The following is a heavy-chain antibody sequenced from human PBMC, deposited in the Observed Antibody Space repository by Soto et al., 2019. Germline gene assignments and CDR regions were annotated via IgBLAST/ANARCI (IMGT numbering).Heavy chain of an antibody. CDR3: AKVNRANGFLEWLLVWWFDP. CDR1: GFTFSSYA. J-gene: IGHJ5*02. Sequence: GGSLRLSCAASGFTFSSYAMSWVRQAPGKGLEWVSAISGSGGSTYYADSVKGRFTISRDNSKNTLYLQMNSLRAEDTAVYYCAKVNRANGFLEWLLVWWFDPWGQGTLVTVSS. D-gene: IGHD3-3*01. V-gene: IGHV3-23*01. CDR2: ISGSGGST.